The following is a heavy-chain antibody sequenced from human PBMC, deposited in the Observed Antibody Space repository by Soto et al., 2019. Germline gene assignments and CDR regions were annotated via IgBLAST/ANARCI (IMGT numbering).Heavy chain of an antibody. CDR2: ISHGGNEK. J-gene: IGHJ6*02. CDR3: AKVSSDRGYYYFAMDV. CDR1: GFIFSSYA. D-gene: IGHD3-10*01. V-gene: IGHV3-30*18. Sequence: QVQLLESGGGVVQPGRSLRLSCAASGFIFSSYAMHWVRQAPGKGLELMAVISHGGNEKYYADSVEGRFTISRDNSKNMVYLQMNGLRPEDTAVYYCAKVSSDRGYYYFAMDVWGQGTTVTVSS.